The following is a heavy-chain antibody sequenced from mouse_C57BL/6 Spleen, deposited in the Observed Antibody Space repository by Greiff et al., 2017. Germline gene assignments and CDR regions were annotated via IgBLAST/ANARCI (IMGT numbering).Heavy chain of an antibody. CDR3: ARHEEEVFYDGYGGFAY. CDR1: GYTFTEYT. J-gene: IGHJ3*01. D-gene: IGHD2-3*01. Sequence: QVQLQQSGAELVKPGASVKLSCKASGYTFTEYTIHWVKQRSGQGLEWIGWFYPGSGSIKYNEKFKDKATLTADKSSSTVYMELSRLTSEDSAVYFCARHEEEVFYDGYGGFAYWGQGTLVTVS. V-gene: IGHV1-62-2*01. CDR2: FYPGSGSI.